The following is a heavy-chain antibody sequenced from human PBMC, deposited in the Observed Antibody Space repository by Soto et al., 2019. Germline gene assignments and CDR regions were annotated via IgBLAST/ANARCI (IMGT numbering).Heavy chain of an antibody. V-gene: IGHV1-46*01. J-gene: IGHJ5*02. CDR3: ARDVSSGYREHDNWFDP. Sequence: GASVKVSCKASGGTFSSYAISRVRQAPGQGLEWMGIINPSGGSTSYAQKFQGRVTMTRDTSTSTVYMELSSLRSEDTAVYYCARDVSSGYREHDNWFDPWGQGTLVTVSS. D-gene: IGHD3-22*01. CDR2: INPSGGST. CDR1: GGTFSSYA.